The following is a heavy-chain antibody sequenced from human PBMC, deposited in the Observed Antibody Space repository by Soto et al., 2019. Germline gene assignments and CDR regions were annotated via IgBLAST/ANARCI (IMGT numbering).Heavy chain of an antibody. J-gene: IGHJ4*02. CDR3: TRGPSGDKVDF. Sequence: PSETLSLTCTVSGGSVSTADWNWSWIRQTPGKGLEWIGHIYEGGRTYSKPSLMSRATISLDTSKNLFSLNLQSMTAADTAVYYCTRGPSGDKVDFWGQG. CDR2: IYEGGRT. D-gene: IGHD7-27*01. CDR1: GGSVSTADWN. V-gene: IGHV4-30-4*08.